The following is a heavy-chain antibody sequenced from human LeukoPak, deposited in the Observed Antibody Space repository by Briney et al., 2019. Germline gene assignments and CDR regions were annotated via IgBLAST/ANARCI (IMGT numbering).Heavy chain of an antibody. CDR3: ARDVEMATIGGAFDI. CDR2: ISSSSSYI. V-gene: IGHV3-21*01. D-gene: IGHD5-24*01. CDR1: GFTFSSYS. J-gene: IGHJ3*02. Sequence: PGGSLRLSCAASGFTFSSYSMNWVRQAPGKGLEWVSSISSSSSYIYYADSVKGRFTISRDNAKNSLYLQMNSLRAEDTAVYYCARDVEMATIGGAFDIWGQGTMVTVSS.